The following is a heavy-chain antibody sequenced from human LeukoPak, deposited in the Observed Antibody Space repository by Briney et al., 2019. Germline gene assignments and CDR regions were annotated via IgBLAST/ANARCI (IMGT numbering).Heavy chain of an antibody. J-gene: IGHJ6*02. CDR1: GGTFSSYA. Sequence: SVKVSCKASGGTFSSYAISWVRQAPGQGLEWMGRIIPILGIANYAQKFQGRVTITADKSTSTAYMELSSLRSEDTAVYYCARGSYYDILTGYIPLGMDVWGQGTTVTVSS. CDR3: ARGSYYDILTGYIPLGMDV. CDR2: IIPILGIA. V-gene: IGHV1-69*04. D-gene: IGHD3-9*01.